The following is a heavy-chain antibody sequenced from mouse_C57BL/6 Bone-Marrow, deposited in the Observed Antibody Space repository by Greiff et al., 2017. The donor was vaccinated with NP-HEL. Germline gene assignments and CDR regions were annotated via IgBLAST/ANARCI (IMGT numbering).Heavy chain of an antibody. V-gene: IGHV2-2*01. CDR1: GFSLTSYG. Sequence: QVQLKESGPGLVQPSQSLSITCTVSGFSLTSYGVHWVRQSPGKGLEWLGVIWSGGSTDYNAAFITRLSISKDNSKCQAFFKMNSLQADGTAIYYCARDYDGYFDYWGKGTTLTVAS. CDR3: ARDYDGYFDY. J-gene: IGHJ2*01. CDR2: IWSGGST. D-gene: IGHD2-3*01.